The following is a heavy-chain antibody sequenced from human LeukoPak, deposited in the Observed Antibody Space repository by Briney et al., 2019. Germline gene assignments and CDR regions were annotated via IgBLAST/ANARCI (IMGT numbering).Heavy chain of an antibody. V-gene: IGHV1-46*01. CDR2: INPSGGST. J-gene: IGHJ4*02. CDR1: GYTFTSYY. CDR3: ARDRRGNSGYYTNFDY. Sequence: GASVKVSCKASGYTFTSYYMHWVRQAPGQGLEWMGMINPSGGSTSYAQKFQGRVTMTRDTSTSTVYMGLSSLRSEDTAVYYCARDRRGNSGYYTNFDYWGQGTLVTVSS. D-gene: IGHD3-22*01.